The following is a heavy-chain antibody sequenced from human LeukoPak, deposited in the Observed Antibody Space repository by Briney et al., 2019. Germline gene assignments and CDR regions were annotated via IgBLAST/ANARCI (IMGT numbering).Heavy chain of an antibody. J-gene: IGHJ5*02. CDR1: GGSFSGYY. V-gene: IGHV4-59*01. D-gene: IGHD3-9*01. Sequence: SETLSLTCAVYGGSFSGYYWSWIRQPPGKGLEWIGYIYYSGSTNYNPSLKSRVTIDTSKNQFSLKLSSVTAADTAVYYCARGEVHYDILTGYPSPSNWFDPWGQGTLVTVSS. CDR3: ARGEVHYDILTGYPSPSNWFDP. CDR2: IYYSGST.